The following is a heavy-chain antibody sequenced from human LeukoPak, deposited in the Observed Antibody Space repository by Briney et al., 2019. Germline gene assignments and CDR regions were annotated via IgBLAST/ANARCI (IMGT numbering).Heavy chain of an antibody. V-gene: IGHV1-24*01. CDR3: ATLQPRNSNYDPIDY. D-gene: IGHD4-11*01. Sequence: ASVKVSCKASGYTFTSYYMHWVRQAPGKGLEWMGGFDPEDGETIYAQKFQGRVTMTEDTSTDTAYMELSSLRSEDTAVYYCATLQPRNSNYDPIDYWGQGTLVTVSS. J-gene: IGHJ4*02. CDR1: GYTFTSYY. CDR2: FDPEDGET.